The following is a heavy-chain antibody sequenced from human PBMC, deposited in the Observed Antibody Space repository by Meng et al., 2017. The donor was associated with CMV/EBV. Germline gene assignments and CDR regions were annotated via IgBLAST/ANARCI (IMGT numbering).Heavy chain of an antibody. J-gene: IGHJ4*02. V-gene: IGHV4-34*01. D-gene: IGHD6-19*01. CDR3: ARRTRYGSGRVIDS. CDR1: GGSFSDHY. Sequence: VYGGSFSDHYWTWIRQPPEKGLEWIAEINDSGNTNYKSSLKGRVIISVDTSKNQFSLKVSSVTAADTAVYYCARRTRYGSGRVIDSWGRGTLVTVSS. CDR2: INDSGNT.